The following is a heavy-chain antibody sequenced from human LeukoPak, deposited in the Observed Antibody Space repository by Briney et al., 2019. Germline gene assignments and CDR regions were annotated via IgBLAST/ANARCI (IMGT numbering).Heavy chain of an antibody. CDR3: ARVGHIRQWLVPHADY. D-gene: IGHD6-19*01. V-gene: IGHV1-46*01. J-gene: IGHJ4*02. CDR2: INPSGGST. Sequence: AASVKVSCKASGYTFTSYYMHWVRQAPGQGLEWMGIINPSGGSTSYAQKFQGRVTMTRDTSTSTVYMELSSLRSEDTAVYYCARVGHIRQWLVPHADYWGQGTLVTVSS. CDR1: GYTFTSYY.